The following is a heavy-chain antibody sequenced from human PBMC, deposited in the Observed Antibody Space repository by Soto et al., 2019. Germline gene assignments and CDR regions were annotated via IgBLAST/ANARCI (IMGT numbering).Heavy chain of an antibody. CDR3: ARALFPDVDIYAMDV. Sequence: GGSLRLSCAASGFTFRDHAMHWVRQAPGKGREWLAIIWNDGSNKFYAGSVQGRFTISRDNSKNTVYLQMNTLSAEDTAVYYCARALFPDVDIYAMDVWGQGTTVTVS. CDR1: GFTFRDHA. CDR2: IWNDGSNK. J-gene: IGHJ6*02. V-gene: IGHV3-33*01. D-gene: IGHD5-12*01.